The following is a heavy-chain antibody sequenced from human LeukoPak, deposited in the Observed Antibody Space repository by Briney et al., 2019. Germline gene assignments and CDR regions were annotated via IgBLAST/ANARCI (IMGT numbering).Heavy chain of an antibody. D-gene: IGHD3-3*01. Sequence: SETLSLTCTVSGGSISSSSYYWGWIRQPPGKGLEWIGSIYYSGSTYYNPSLKSRVTISVDTSKNQFSLKLSSVTAADTAVYYCARHPRTYYDFWSGYVGSLYGMDVWGQGTTVTVSS. CDR2: IYYSGST. J-gene: IGHJ6*02. CDR1: GGSISSSSYY. V-gene: IGHV4-39*01. CDR3: ARHPRTYYDFWSGYVGSLYGMDV.